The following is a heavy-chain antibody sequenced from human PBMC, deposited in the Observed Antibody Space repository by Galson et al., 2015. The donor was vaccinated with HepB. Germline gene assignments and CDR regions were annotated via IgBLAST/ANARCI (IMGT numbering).Heavy chain of an antibody. J-gene: IGHJ5*02. D-gene: IGHD4-17*01. CDR1: GLSLSTRGVA. Sequence: PALVKPTQTLTLTCTLSGLSLSTRGVAVGWIRQPPGKGLEWLALIYWDDYKRYSPSLKTRLSVTKDTSKNQVVLTMTNMDPGDTGTYYCANSRGLSSDSPYGRKNWFDPWGQGTLVTVSS. CDR3: ANSRGLSSDSPYGRKNWFDP. CDR2: IYWDDYK. V-gene: IGHV2-5*02.